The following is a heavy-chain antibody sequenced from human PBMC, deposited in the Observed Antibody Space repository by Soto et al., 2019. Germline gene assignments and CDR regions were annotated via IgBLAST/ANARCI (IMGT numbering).Heavy chain of an antibody. D-gene: IGHD2-2*01. CDR1: GGTFSSYA. J-gene: IGHJ5*02. Sequence: GASVKVSCKASGGTFSSYAISWVRQAPGQGLEWMGGIIPIFGTANYAQKFQGRVTITADESTSTAYMELSSLRSEDTAVYYCARDPSPRYCSSTSCPVHDSSAQGSLVTGSS. V-gene: IGHV1-69*13. CDR3: ARDPSPRYCSSTSCPVHDS. CDR2: IIPIFGTA.